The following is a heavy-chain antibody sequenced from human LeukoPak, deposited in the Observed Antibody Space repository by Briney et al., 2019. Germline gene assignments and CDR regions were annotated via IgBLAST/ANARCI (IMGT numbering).Heavy chain of an antibody. CDR1: GFTFSDYE. V-gene: IGHV3-48*01. CDR2: ISISGTTI. CDR3: ARRAGAYSHPYDY. J-gene: IGHJ4*02. Sequence: GGSLRLSCAASGFTFSDYEMNWVRQAPGQGLEWLSHISISGTTIHYSDSVKGRFTISRDNSKNTLYLQMNSLRAEDTAVYYCARRAGAYSHPYDYWGQGTLVTVSS. D-gene: IGHD4/OR15-4a*01.